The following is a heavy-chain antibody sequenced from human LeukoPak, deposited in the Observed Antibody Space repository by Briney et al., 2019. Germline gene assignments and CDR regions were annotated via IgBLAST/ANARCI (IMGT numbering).Heavy chain of an antibody. D-gene: IGHD5-24*01. CDR1: GGSVSSYY. Sequence: SETLSLTCTVSGGSVSSYYWSWIRQPAGKGLEWIGRIYISGSTNYNPSLKSRVTMSIDTSKNQFSLKLSSVTAADTAVYYCARVKRFGDYLDYWGQGTLVTVSS. V-gene: IGHV4-4*07. CDR3: ARVKRFGDYLDY. J-gene: IGHJ4*02. CDR2: IYISGST.